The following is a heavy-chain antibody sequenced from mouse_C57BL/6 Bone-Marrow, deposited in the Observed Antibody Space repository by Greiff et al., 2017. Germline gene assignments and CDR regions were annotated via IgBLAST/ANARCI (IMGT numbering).Heavy chain of an antibody. CDR1: GYTFTSYW. Sequence: QVQLQQPGAELVQPGASVKLSCTASGYTFTSYWMHWVKQRPGQGLEWIGMIHPNSGSTNYNEKFKSKATLTVDKSSSTAYMQLSSLTSEDAAVYYCARGRGSRAYWGQGTLVTVSA. CDR3: ARGRGSRAY. V-gene: IGHV1-64*01. CDR2: IHPNSGST. J-gene: IGHJ3*01.